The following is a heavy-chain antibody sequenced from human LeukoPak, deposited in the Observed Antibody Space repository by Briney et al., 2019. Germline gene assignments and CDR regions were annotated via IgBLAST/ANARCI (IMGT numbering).Heavy chain of an antibody. J-gene: IGHJ4*02. D-gene: IGHD3-22*01. CDR2: ISYDGSNK. CDR1: GFTFSSDA. Sequence: PGGSLRLSCAASGFTFSSDAMHWVRQAPGKGLEWVAVISYDGSNKYYADSVKGRFTISRDNSKNTLYLQMNSLRAEDTAVYYCAGGSSGYLFDYWGQGTLVTVSS. V-gene: IGHV3-30*04. CDR3: AGGSSGYLFDY.